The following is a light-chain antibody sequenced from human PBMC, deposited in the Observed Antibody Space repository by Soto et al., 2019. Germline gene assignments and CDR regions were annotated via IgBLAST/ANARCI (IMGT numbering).Light chain of an antibody. CDR3: QQYGTSEII. Sequence: EFVLTQSPGTLYLSPCESATPCCMASQSLANSFIAWYQQKPGQAPRLLIYDTSSRASGIPDRFSGSGSGTDFTLTISRLETEDFAVFYCQQYGTSEIIFGQGTRLEIK. CDR1: QSLANSF. V-gene: IGKV3-20*01. CDR2: DTS. J-gene: IGKJ5*01.